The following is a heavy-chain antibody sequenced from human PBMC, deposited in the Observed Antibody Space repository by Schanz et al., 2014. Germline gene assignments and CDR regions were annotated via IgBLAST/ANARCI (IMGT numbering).Heavy chain of an antibody. CDR2: IGYDGSEK. D-gene: IGHD3-10*01. J-gene: IGHJ4*02. Sequence: QVQLVESGGGVVQPGRSLRLSCATSGLNFDYYGMNWVRQAPGKGLEWVANIGYDGSEKCYVDSVKGRFTISRDNSKDTLYLQMSGLTPEDTAVYYCARGPIPIQGVPMDFWGQGTLVTVSS. V-gene: IGHV3-33*01. CDR3: ARGPIPIQGVPMDF. CDR1: GLNFDYYG.